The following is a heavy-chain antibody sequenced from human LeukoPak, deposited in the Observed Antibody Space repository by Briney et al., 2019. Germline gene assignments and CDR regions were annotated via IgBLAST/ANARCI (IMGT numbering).Heavy chain of an antibody. Sequence: SETLSLTCTVSGGSISSYYWSWIRQPPGKGLEWIGYIYYSGSTNYNPSLKSRVTISVDTSKNQFSLKLSSVTAADTAVYYCARPPNAHSSFDYWGQGTLVTVSS. CDR1: GGSISSYY. J-gene: IGHJ4*02. V-gene: IGHV4-59*12. D-gene: IGHD6-13*01. CDR2: IYYSGST. CDR3: ARPPNAHSSFDY.